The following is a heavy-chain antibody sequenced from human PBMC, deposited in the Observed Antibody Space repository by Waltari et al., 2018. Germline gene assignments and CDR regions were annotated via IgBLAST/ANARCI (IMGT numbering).Heavy chain of an antibody. CDR3: AAYITSRRGAFDF. CDR2: ITTSGDNT. J-gene: IGHJ3*01. V-gene: IGHV3-23*01. CDR1: GFTFSTYA. Sequence: EVQLLESGGGLEQPGGSLRLSCAASGFTFSTYAMNWVRQAPGEGLERVSSITTSGDNTYYADSVKGRFTISRDNSKNTLYLQMNSLRAEDTAVYYCAAYITSRRGAFDFWGQGTMVTVSS. D-gene: IGHD1-1*01.